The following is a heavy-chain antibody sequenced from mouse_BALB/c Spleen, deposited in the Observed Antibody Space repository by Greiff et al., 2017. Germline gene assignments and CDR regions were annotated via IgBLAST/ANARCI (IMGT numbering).Heavy chain of an antibody. Sequence: DVKLVESGGGSVQPGGSLKLSCAASGFTFSSYGMSWVRQTPDKRLELVATINSNGGSTYYPDSVKGRFTISRDNAKNTLYLQMSSLKSEDTAMYYCARDRGLGFDVWGAGTTVTVSS. V-gene: IGHV5-6-3*01. J-gene: IGHJ1*01. CDR3: ARDRGLGFDV. CDR1: GFTFSSYG. CDR2: INSNGGST. D-gene: IGHD2-13*01.